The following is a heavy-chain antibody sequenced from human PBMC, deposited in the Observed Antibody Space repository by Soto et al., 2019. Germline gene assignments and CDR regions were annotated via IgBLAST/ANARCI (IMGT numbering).Heavy chain of an antibody. CDR2: ISYDGSNK. V-gene: IGHV3-30*18. J-gene: IGHJ4*02. Sequence: QVQLVESGGGVVQPGRSLRLSCAASGFTFSSYDMHWVRQAPGKGLEWVAVISYDGSNKYYADSVKGRFTISRDNSKNTLYLQVNSLRAEDTAVYYCAKERHVGVVVTLYYFDYWGQGTLVTVSS. D-gene: IGHD3-22*01. CDR3: AKERHVGVVVTLYYFDY. CDR1: GFTFSSYD.